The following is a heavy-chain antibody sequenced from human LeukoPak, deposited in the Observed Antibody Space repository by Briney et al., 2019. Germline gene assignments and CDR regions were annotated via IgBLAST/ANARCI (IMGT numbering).Heavy chain of an antibody. CDR1: GFTFSDYY. CDR2: ISSSGSTI. J-gene: IGHJ2*01. Sequence: GGSLRLSCAASGFTFSDYYMSWLRQAPGKGLEWVSYISSSGSTIYYADSVKGRFTISRDNAKNSLYLQMNSLRAEDTAVYYCARVNSPSAFDLWGRGTLVTVSS. V-gene: IGHV3-11*04. D-gene: IGHD2/OR15-2a*01. CDR3: ARVNSPSAFDL.